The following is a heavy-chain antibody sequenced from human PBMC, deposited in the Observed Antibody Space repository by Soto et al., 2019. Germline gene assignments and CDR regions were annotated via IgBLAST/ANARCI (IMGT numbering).Heavy chain of an antibody. D-gene: IGHD2-8*01. CDR2: IWYDGSNK. Sequence: GGSLRLSCAASGFTFSSYGMHWVRQAPGKGLEWVAVIWYDGSNKYYADSVKGRFTISRDNSKNTLYLQMNSLRAEDTAVYYCARAPRRYCTNGVCYGLDYWGQGTLVTVSS. J-gene: IGHJ4*02. CDR3: ARAPRRYCTNGVCYGLDY. CDR1: GFTFSSYG. V-gene: IGHV3-33*01.